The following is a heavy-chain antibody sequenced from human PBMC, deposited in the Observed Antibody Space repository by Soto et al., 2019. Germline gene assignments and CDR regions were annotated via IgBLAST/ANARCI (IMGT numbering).Heavy chain of an antibody. V-gene: IGHV3-53*02. CDR2: IESGGST. J-gene: IGHJ6*02. D-gene: IGHD2-15*01. Sequence: EVQLVETGGGVIQRGGSLRLSCNASGFTVSSSYMSWVRQAPGMGLEWVAVIESGGSTHYADSVKGRFTISRDNSKNMIYLQLNTLRAEDTAVYYCAKDLGPLRLLNYYFYGLDVWGQGTTVTVSS. CDR3: AKDLGPLRLLNYYFYGLDV. CDR1: GFTVSSSY.